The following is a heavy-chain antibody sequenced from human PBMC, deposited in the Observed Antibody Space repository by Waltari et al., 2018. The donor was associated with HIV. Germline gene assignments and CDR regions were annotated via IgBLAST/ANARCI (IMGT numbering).Heavy chain of an antibody. J-gene: IGHJ4*01. Sequence: VYLVESGGCVVKTGGSIRLTCAASGFALRHYSFNWVRQRPARGLGWVASIRRASNEKHYVDSVRGRFVISRDDSESSVYLQMDSLREEDTATYFCVRDDPGYGPIDYWGQGTLVTV. V-gene: IGHV3-21*04. D-gene: IGHD3-10*01. CDR1: GFALRHYS. CDR2: IRRASNEK. CDR3: VRDDPGYGPIDY.